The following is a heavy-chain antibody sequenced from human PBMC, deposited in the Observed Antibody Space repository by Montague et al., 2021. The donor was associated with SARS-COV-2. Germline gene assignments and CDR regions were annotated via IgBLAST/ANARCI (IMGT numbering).Heavy chain of an antibody. CDR1: GGSISSSSYY. D-gene: IGHD3-22*01. V-gene: IGHV4-39*01. Sequence: SETLSLTCTVSGGSISSSSYYWGWIRQPPGKGLEWIGSIYYGGSTYYNPSLKSRVTISVDTSKNKFSLKLSSVTAADTAVYYCARFPTSYYYDSKAAPATPDAFDIWGQGTMVIVSS. J-gene: IGHJ3*02. CDR2: IYYGGST. CDR3: ARFPTSYYYDSKAAPATPDAFDI.